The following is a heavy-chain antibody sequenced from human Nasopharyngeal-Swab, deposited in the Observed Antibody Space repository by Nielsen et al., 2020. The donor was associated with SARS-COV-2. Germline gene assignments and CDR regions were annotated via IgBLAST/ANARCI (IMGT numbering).Heavy chain of an antibody. CDR1: GGSFSGYY. V-gene: IGHV4-34*01. CDR3: AIPYCSGGSCYLYYGMDV. CDR2: INHSGST. J-gene: IGHJ6*02. Sequence: SETLSLTCAVYGGSFSGYYWSWIRQPPGKGLEWIGEINHSGSTNYNPSPKSRVTISVDTSKNQFSLKLSSVTAADTAVYYCAIPYCSGGSCYLYYGMDVWGQGTTVTVSS. D-gene: IGHD2-15*01.